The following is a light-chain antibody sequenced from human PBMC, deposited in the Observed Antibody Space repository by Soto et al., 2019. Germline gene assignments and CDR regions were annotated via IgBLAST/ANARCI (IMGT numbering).Light chain of an antibody. CDR2: GAS. J-gene: IGKJ3*01. Sequence: EIVMTQSPATLSVSPGERATLSCRASQSISSNLAWYQQKPGQAPRLLIYGASTRATGIPATFSGSGSGTEFTLTISSLQSEDFAVYYCQQYNNWPFTFGXGTKV. V-gene: IGKV3-15*01. CDR3: QQYNNWPFT. CDR1: QSISSN.